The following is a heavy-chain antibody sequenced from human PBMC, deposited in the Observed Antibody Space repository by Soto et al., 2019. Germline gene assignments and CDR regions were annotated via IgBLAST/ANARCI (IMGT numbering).Heavy chain of an antibody. CDR1: GFTFSNYA. J-gene: IGHJ5*01. CDR3: AKGDSIFGVVIPHLDS. D-gene: IGHD3-3*01. V-gene: IGHV3-23*01. CDR2: ISYSGGSI. Sequence: GGSLRLSCAASGFTFSNYAMSWVRQAPGKGLEWVSGISYSGGSIYYAESVEGRFTISRDDPKNTLFLQMNSLRPEDTAVYYCAKGDSIFGVVIPHLDSWGRGIPVTVSS.